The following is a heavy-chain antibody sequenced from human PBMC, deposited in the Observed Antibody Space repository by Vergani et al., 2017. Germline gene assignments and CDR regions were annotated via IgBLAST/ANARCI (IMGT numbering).Heavy chain of an antibody. CDR1: GYSITSGYY. CDR3: VRTVARWFGEAKDGGWFDP. J-gene: IGHJ5*02. CDR2: IHHTGSA. V-gene: IGHV4-38-2*01. D-gene: IGHD3-10*01. Sequence: QVQLLESGPGLLKPSETLSLTCPVSGYSITSGYYWGWTRQPPGRGLEWIGSIHHTGSAYYNPSLKSRVTVSVDTSMNQVSLKLNSVTAAGTAVYYCVRTVARWFGEAKDGGWFDPWGQGTLVTVSS.